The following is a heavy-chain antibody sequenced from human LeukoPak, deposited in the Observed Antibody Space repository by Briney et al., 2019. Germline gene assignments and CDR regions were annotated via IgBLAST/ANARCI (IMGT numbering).Heavy chain of an antibody. CDR3: AASQRVVVPAVFVDY. J-gene: IGHJ4*02. D-gene: IGHD2-2*01. Sequence: GGSLRLSCAASGFMFSRYWMSWVRQAPGKGLEWVANIKRGESEKYYVDSVKGPFTISRDNAKNSLYVQMNSLRAEDTAVYYCAASQRVVVPAVFVDYWGQGTLVTVSA. CDR1: GFMFSRYW. V-gene: IGHV3-7*01. CDR2: IKRGESEK.